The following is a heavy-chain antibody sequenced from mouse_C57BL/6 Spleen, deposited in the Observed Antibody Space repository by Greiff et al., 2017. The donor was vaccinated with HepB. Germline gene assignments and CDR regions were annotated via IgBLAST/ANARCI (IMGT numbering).Heavy chain of an antibody. Sequence: DVKLVESGGGLVKPGGSLKLSCAASGFTFSDYGMHWVRQAPEKGLEWVAYISSGSSTIYYADTVKGRFTISRDNAKNTLFLQMTSLRSEDTAMYYCARRDGYYPYYFDYWGQGTTLTVSS. V-gene: IGHV5-17*01. CDR2: ISSGSSTI. CDR1: GFTFSDYG. J-gene: IGHJ2*01. CDR3: ARRDGYYPYYFDY. D-gene: IGHD2-3*01.